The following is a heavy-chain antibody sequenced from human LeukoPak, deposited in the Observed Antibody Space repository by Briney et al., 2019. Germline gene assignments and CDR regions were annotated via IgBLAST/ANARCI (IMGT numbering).Heavy chain of an antibody. CDR1: GGSINNYY. CDR2: IYTRGST. CDR3: ARGRYCSAEICSGGDAFDT. J-gene: IGHJ3*02. Sequence: SETLSLTCAVSGGSINNYYWSWIRQPAGKGLEWIGRIYTRGSTNYNPSLKSRVTMAVDTSKNQFSLKLSSVTAADTAVYYCARGRYCSAEICSGGDAFDTWGQGTMVSVSS. V-gene: IGHV4-4*07. D-gene: IGHD2-15*01.